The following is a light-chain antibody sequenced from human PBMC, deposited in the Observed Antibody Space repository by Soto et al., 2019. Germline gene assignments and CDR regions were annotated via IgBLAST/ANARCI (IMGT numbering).Light chain of an antibody. CDR3: QQYGHSLWT. V-gene: IGKV3-20*01. Sequence: EIVLTQSPATLSLSPGERASLSCRASQSVSSGHLAWYQQKPGQAPRLLIYGASSRATGIPDRFSGSGSGTDFTLTISRLEPEDYAVYYCQQYGHSLWTFGQGTKVDNK. J-gene: IGKJ1*01. CDR2: GAS. CDR1: QSVSSGH.